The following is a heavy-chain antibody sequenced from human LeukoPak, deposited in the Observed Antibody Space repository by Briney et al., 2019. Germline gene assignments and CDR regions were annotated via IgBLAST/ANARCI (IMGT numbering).Heavy chain of an antibody. V-gene: IGHV3-33*01. CDR2: IWSNGRNK. Sequence: GGSLRLSCAASGFTFSSYGMHWVRQAPGKGLEWVAVIWSNGRNKYYADFVKGRFTISRDNSKNTLDLQMNSLRVDDTAVYYCAGCQSSCYYTKWGQGTLVTVSS. D-gene: IGHD3-22*01. J-gene: IGHJ4*02. CDR3: AGCQSSCYYTK. CDR1: GFTFSSYG.